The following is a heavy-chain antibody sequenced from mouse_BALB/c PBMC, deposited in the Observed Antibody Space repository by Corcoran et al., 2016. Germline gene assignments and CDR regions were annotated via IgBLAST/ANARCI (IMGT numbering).Heavy chain of an antibody. Sequence: QVQLKQSGAELVRPGASVKLSCKTSGYIFTSYWIHWVKQRSGQGLEWIARIYTGTGSTYYNEKCKGKATMTADKSSSTAYMQLSSLKSEDSAVYFWARSGSSLYYYAMYYWCQGPSGPVSS. V-gene: IGHV1-76*01. CDR3: ARSGSSLYYYAMYY. CDR2: IYTGTGST. CDR1: GYIFTSYW. D-gene: IGHD1-1*01. J-gene: IGHJ4*01.